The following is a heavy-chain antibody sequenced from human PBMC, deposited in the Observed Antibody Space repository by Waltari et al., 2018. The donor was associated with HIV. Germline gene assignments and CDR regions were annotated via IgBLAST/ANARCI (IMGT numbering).Heavy chain of an antibody. V-gene: IGHV4-61*02. D-gene: IGHD2-21*02. Sequence: QVQLQESGPGLVKPSQTLSLTCTVSGGSIVSGNYYWSWIRQPAGKGLEWIGRIHTSGSTTYNPSLKSRVTISLDTSKNQFSLNLNSVTGADSAVYYCVRESRVYGRDSSYNWFDPWGQGTLVAVSS. CDR2: IHTSGST. J-gene: IGHJ5*02. CDR1: GGSIVSGNYY. CDR3: VRESRVYGRDSSYNWFDP.